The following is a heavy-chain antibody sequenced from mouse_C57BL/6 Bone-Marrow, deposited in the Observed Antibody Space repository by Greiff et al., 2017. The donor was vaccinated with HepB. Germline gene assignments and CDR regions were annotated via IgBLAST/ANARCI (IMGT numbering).Heavy chain of an antibody. J-gene: IGHJ2*01. CDR1: GFSLTSYA. Sequence: VQRVESGPGLVAPSQSLSITCTVSGFSLTSYAISWVRQPPGKGLEWLGVIWTGGGTNYNSALKSRLSISKDNSKSQVFLKMNSLQTDDTARYYCARNTADYYGSSPFDYWGQGTTLTVSS. CDR3: ARNTADYYGSSPFDY. V-gene: IGHV2-9-1*01. CDR2: IWTGGGT. D-gene: IGHD1-1*01.